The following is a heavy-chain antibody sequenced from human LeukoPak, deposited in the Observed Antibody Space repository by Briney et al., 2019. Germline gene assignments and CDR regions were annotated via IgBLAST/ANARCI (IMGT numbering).Heavy chain of an antibody. CDR2: ISWNSGSI. CDR1: GFTFDDYA. D-gene: IGHD3-22*01. Sequence: GRSLRLSCAASGFTFDDYAMHWVRQAPGKGLEWVSGISWNSGSIGYADSVKGRFTISRDNAKNSLYLQMNSLRAEDTALYYCAKVGYYDSSGYYGEYFDYWGQGTLVTVSS. CDR3: AKVGYYDSSGYYGEYFDY. J-gene: IGHJ4*02. V-gene: IGHV3-9*01.